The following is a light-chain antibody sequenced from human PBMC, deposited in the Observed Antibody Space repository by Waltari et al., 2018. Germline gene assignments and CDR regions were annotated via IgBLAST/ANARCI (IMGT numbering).Light chain of an antibody. J-gene: IGKJ1*01. V-gene: IGKV1-5*03. CDR2: KAS. CDR1: QSITNW. CDR3: QQYDNYWT. Sequence: DIQMPQSPSTLSASVGDRVTITCRASQSITNWLAWYQQKPGKAPKLLIYKASKLESGVPSRFSCSGSGPEFTLTISSLQPDDFATSYCQQYDNYWTFGQGTKVEIK.